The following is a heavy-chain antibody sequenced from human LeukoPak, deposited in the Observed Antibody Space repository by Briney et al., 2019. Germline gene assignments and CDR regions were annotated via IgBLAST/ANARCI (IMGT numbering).Heavy chain of an antibody. CDR1: GGTFSSYA. CDR3: ARGSGSYYHDAFDI. Sequence: SVTVSCKASGGTFSSYAISWVRQAPGQGLEWMGGIIPIFGTANYAQEFQGRVTITADESTSTAYMELSSLRSEDTAVYYCARGSGSYYHDAFDIWGQGTMVTVSS. D-gene: IGHD3-10*01. J-gene: IGHJ3*02. V-gene: IGHV1-69*13. CDR2: IIPIFGTA.